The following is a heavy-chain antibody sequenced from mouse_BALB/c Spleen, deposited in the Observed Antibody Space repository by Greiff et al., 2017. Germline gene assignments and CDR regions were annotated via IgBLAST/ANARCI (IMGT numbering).Heavy chain of an antibody. V-gene: IGHV14-4*02. D-gene: IGHD1-1*01. CDR3: NAWGLLYGYFDY. Sequence: VQLKQSGAELVRSGASVKLSCTASGFNIKDYYMHWVKQRPEQGLEWIGWIDPENGDTEYAPKFQGKATMTADTSSNTAYLQLSSLTSEDTAVYYCNAWGLLYGYFDYWGQGTTLTVSS. CDR1: GFNIKDYY. CDR2: IDPENGDT. J-gene: IGHJ2*01.